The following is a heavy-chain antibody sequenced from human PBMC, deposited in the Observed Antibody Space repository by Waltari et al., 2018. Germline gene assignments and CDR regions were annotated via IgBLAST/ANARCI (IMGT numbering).Heavy chain of an antibody. J-gene: IGHJ4*02. CDR2: IYHSGST. CDR1: GYSISSGYY. V-gene: IGHV4-38-2*01. Sequence: QVQLQESGPGLVKPSETLSLTCAVSGYSISSGYYWGWIRQPPGKGLEWIGSIYHSGSTYYNPSLKSRVTISVDTSKNQLSLKLSSVTAADTAVYYCARSYYDILTGYYKDWGQGTLVTVSS. CDR3: ARSYYDILTGYYKD. D-gene: IGHD3-9*01.